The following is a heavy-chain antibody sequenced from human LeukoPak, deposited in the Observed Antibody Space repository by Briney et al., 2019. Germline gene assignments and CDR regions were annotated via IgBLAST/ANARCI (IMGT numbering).Heavy chain of an antibody. D-gene: IGHD1-26*01. CDR2: MSRGGGST. CDR1: GFTFSSYA. V-gene: IGHV3-23*01. Sequence: GGSLRLSCAAPGFTFSSYAMNWVRQAPGKGLEWVSSMSRGGGSTYYADSVKGRFTISRDNSKNTLYLQMNGLRAEDTAVYYCAKDREYSGSQIDYWGQGTLVTVSS. CDR3: AKDREYSGSQIDY. J-gene: IGHJ4*02.